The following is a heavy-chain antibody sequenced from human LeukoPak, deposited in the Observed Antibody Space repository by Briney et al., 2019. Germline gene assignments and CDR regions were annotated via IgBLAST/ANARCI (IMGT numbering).Heavy chain of an antibody. D-gene: IGHD5-12*01. V-gene: IGHV4-59*01. CDR1: GGSIGTYY. J-gene: IGHJ3*02. CDR2: IYYSGST. CDR3: ASTPSGYDLGGDFDI. Sequence: PSETLSLTCTVSGGSIGTYYWSWIRQPPGKGLEWIGYIYYSGSTNYNPSLKSRVTISVDTSKNQFSLKLSSVTAADTAVYYCASTPSGYDLGGDFDIWGQGTMVTVSS.